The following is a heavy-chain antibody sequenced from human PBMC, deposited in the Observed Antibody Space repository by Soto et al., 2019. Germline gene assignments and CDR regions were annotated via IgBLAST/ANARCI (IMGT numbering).Heavy chain of an antibody. CDR1: VGSINSGGYY. CDR3: ARLQHDSSGYYPYYFDY. Sequence: TLSITGTVSVGSINSGGYYWSWFLQQLGEGLEWIGYIYDSGSTYHNPSLKSRVTISVDTSKNQFSLKLSSVTAADTAVYYCARLQHDSSGYYPYYFDYWGQGTLVTVSS. J-gene: IGHJ4*02. CDR2: IYDSGST. D-gene: IGHD3-22*01. V-gene: IGHV4-31*03.